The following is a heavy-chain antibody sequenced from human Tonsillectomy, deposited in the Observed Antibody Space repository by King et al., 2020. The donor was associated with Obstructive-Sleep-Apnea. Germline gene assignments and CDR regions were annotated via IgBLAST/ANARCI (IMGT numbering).Heavy chain of an antibody. J-gene: IGHJ4*02. CDR3: ARSPFTFAGVIVKGYFDY. V-gene: IGHV4-59*01. CDR2: IYYSGST. CDR1: GGSISSYY. Sequence: QLQESGPGLVKPSETLSLTCTVSGGSISSYYWSWIRQPPGKGLEWIGYIYYSGSTNYNPTLKSRVTISVDTSKNQFSLKLSSVTAADTAVYDCARSPFTFAGVIVKGYFDYSGQGTLVTVSS. D-gene: IGHD3-16*02.